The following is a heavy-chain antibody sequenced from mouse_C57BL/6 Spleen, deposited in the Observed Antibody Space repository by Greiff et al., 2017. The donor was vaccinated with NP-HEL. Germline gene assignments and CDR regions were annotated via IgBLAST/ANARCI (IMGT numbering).Heavy chain of an antibody. D-gene: IGHD1-1*01. J-gene: IGHJ1*03. Sequence: VQLQQPGAELVKPGASVKLSCKASGYTFTSYWMQWVNQRPGQGLEWIGEIDPSDSYTNYNQKFKGKATLTVDTSSSTAYMQLSSLTSEDSAVYYCASSPTVVDYWYFDVWGTGTTVTVSS. CDR3: ASSPTVVDYWYFDV. CDR1: GYTFTSYW. CDR2: IDPSDSYT. V-gene: IGHV1-50*01.